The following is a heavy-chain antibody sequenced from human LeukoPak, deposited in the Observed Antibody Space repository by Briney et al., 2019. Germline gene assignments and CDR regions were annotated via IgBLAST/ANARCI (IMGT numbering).Heavy chain of an antibody. CDR3: VRGRGHYFDF. D-gene: IGHD3-10*01. J-gene: IGHJ4*02. CDR2: IDTDGSSV. CDR1: GFTFGDYW. Sequence: GGSLRLSCASSGFTFGDYWMHWVRRGPGRALVWVSRIDTDGSSVNYADSAKGRFTISRDNPKNKLYLQMNYLTADDTAVYVCVRGRGHYFDFWGQGIQVTVSS. V-gene: IGHV3-74*01.